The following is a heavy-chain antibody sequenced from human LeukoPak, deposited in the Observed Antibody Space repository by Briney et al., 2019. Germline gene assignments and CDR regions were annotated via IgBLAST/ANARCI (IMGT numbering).Heavy chain of an antibody. CDR3: ARDRDGSTLGLFGF. D-gene: IGHD2-21*01. Sequence: PGGSLRLSCAASGFTSSSYWMSWVRQDPGKGLEWVAKIKRDGSEKQYVDSVKGRFTISRDNAKNSLYLEMNSLRAEDTAVYYCARDRDGSTLGLFGFWGQGTLVTVSS. CDR1: GFTSSSYW. V-gene: IGHV3-7*01. J-gene: IGHJ4*02. CDR2: IKRDGSEK.